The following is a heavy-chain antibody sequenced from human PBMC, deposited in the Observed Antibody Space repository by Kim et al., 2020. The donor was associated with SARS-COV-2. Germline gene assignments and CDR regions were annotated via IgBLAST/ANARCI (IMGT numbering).Heavy chain of an antibody. D-gene: IGHD3-22*01. J-gene: IGHJ4*02. CDR2: INHSGST. Sequence: SETLSLTCAVYGGSFSGYYWSWIRQPPGKGLEWIGEINHSGSTNYNPSLKSRVTISVDTSKNQFSLKLSSVTAADTAVYYCASGTDSSGYLFDYWGQGTLVTVSS. V-gene: IGHV4-34*01. CDR1: GGSFSGYY. CDR3: ASGTDSSGYLFDY.